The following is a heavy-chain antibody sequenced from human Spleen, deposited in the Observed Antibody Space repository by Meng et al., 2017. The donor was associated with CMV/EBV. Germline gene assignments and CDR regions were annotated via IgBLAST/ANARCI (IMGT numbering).Heavy chain of an antibody. V-gene: IGHV6-1*01. CDR1: GDSVSSNSAA. J-gene: IGHJ6*02. CDR2: TYYRSKWYN. D-gene: IGHD2-2*01. Sequence: SETLSLTCAISGDSVSSNSAAWNWIRQSPSRGLEWLGRTYYRSKWYNDYAVSVKSRITINPDTSKNQFSLQLNSVTPEYTAVYYCARGDIVVVPAATYYYYYGMDVWGQGTTVTVSS. CDR3: ARGDIVVVPAATYYYYYGMDV.